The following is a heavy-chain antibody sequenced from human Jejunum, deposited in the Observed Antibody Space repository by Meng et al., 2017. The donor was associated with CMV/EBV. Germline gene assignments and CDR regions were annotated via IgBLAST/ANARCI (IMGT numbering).Heavy chain of an antibody. CDR2: ISSSGDNT. CDR3: ATHYDFWSGYYDY. Sequence: ASGFSLSDYSINWVRQAPGKGLEWVSTISSSGDNTYYADSVKGRFTISRDNSKNTLYLQMNSLRAEDTAVYYCATHYDFWSGYYDYWGQGTLVTVSS. V-gene: IGHV3-23*01. CDR1: GFSLSDYS. J-gene: IGHJ4*02. D-gene: IGHD3-3*01.